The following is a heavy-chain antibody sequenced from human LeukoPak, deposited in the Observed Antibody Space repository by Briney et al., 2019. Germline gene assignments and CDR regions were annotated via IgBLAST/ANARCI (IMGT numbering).Heavy chain of an antibody. Sequence: SQTLSLTCAISGDSVSSNSAAWNWIRQSPSKGLEWLGRTYYRSKWYNDYAVSVKSRITINPDTSKNQFSLQLNSVTPEDTAVYYCARDRAGADEVSPSFDYWGQGTLVTVSS. CDR2: TYYRSKWYN. J-gene: IGHJ4*02. CDR3: ARDRAGADEVSPSFDY. D-gene: IGHD1-26*01. CDR1: GDSVSSNSAA. V-gene: IGHV6-1*01.